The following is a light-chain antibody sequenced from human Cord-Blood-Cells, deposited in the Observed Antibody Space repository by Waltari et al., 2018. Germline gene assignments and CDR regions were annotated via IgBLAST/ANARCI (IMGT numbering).Light chain of an antibody. CDR3: SSHTSSSTVV. V-gene: IGLV2-14*01. J-gene: IGLJ2*01. CDR1: SSDVGGYNY. Sequence: QSALTQPASVSGSPGQSITISCTGTSSDVGGYNYVSWYQQHPGKAPKLMIYDVSNRPSGVSNRFSGSNAGNTASLTISGLQAEDEADYYCSSHTSSSTVVFGGGTKLTVL. CDR2: DVS.